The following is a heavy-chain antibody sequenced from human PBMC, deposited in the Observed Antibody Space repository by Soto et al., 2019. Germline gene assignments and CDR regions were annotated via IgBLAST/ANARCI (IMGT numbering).Heavy chain of an antibody. CDR1: DGSMNSDSSY. CDR2: INHSGST. J-gene: IGHJ4*02. CDR3: ARLGGYVSVGYYYLWDS. D-gene: IGHD3-22*01. Sequence: TSETLSLTCRVSDGSMNSDSSYWGWIRQPPGKGLEWIGVINHSGSTYHNLSLKGRVTMSVDASRNQFSLKLTSMTAADTAVYYCARLGGYVSVGYYYLWDSWGQGTLVTVSS. V-gene: IGHV4-39*01.